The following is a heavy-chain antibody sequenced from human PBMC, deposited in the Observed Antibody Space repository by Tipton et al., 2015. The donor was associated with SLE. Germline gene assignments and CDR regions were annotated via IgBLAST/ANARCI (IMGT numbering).Heavy chain of an antibody. CDR1: GDSVSSYC. J-gene: IGHJ5*02. CDR3: AREPAASGWFDP. V-gene: IGHV4-59*02. Sequence: GLVKPSETLSLTCTVSGDSVSSYCWSWIRQPPGKGLEWIGCVSYSGSTNYNPSLRSRVTISIDTSRNQFSLKLSSVTAADTAVYYCAREPAASGWFDPWGQGALVTVSS. CDR2: VSYSGST. D-gene: IGHD2-2*01.